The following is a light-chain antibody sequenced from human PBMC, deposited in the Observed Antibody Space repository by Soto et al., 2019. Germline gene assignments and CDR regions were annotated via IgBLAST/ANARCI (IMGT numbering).Light chain of an antibody. CDR3: AAWDDSLSGPV. J-gene: IGLJ3*02. CDR1: SSNIGSNY. Sequence: QSVLTQPPSASGTPGQRVTISCSGSSSNIGSNYVYWYQPLPGTAPKLLIYRNNQRPSGVPDRFSGSKSGTSASLAISGLRSEDEADYYCAAWDDSLSGPVFGGGTKVTFL. V-gene: IGLV1-47*01. CDR2: RNN.